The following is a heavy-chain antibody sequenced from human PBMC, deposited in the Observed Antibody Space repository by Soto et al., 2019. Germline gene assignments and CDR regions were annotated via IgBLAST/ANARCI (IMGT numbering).Heavy chain of an antibody. CDR1: GFTFSDTL. CDR3: ALDIVTVGPRANDAFDV. Sequence: QVQLVQSGAELKKPGASVNISCQASGFTFSDTLINWVRQGPGQRLEWMGWINPANGNTRYSEPFQGRVTISSLSSASTAYVALRDLTSEDTAVYYCALDIVTVGPRANDAFDVWGQGTMITVSS. CDR2: INPANGNT. J-gene: IGHJ3*01. D-gene: IGHD2-21*02. V-gene: IGHV1-3*01.